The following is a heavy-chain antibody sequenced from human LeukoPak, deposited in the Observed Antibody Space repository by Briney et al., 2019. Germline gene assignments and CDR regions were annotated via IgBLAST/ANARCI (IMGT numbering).Heavy chain of an antibody. CDR3: VKEYHSRGFGAYFDY. J-gene: IGHJ4*02. D-gene: IGHD3-3*01. CDR1: KFTFSHYG. V-gene: IGHV3-30*18. CDR2: ISSDGSIK. Sequence: GGSLRLSCTASKFTFSHYGMQWVSQAPGKGLEWVAVISSDGSIKVYADSVKGRFTLSRAYSINTVDLQMNSLRAEDTAVYYCVKEYHSRGFGAYFDYWGQGTLATVSS.